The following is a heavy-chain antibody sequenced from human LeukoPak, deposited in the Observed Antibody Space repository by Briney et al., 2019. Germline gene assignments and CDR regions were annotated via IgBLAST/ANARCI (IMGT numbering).Heavy chain of an antibody. CDR1: GFTVSSNY. CDR3: AKDGSTPN. V-gene: IGHV3-23*01. CDR2: ISGSGGST. J-gene: IGHJ4*02. D-gene: IGHD5-12*01. Sequence: GGSLRLSCAASGFTVSSNYMSWVRQAPGKGLEWVSGISGSGGSTYYADSVKGRFTVSRDSSKNTLYLQMNSLRAEDTALYYCAKDGSTPNWGQGTLVTVSS.